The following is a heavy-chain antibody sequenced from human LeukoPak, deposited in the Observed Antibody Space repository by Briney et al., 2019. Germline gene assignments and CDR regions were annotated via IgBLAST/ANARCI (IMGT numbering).Heavy chain of an antibody. CDR3: ASSGNINYYPLDY. J-gene: IGHJ4*02. D-gene: IGHD3-10*01. CDR1: GGTFSSYA. Sequence: AASVKVSCKASGGTFSSYAISWVRQAPGQGLEWMGWINPNSGGTNYAQKFQGRVTMTRDTSISTAYMELSRLGSDDTAVYYRASSGNINYYPLDYWGQGTLVTVSS. CDR2: INPNSGGT. V-gene: IGHV1-2*02.